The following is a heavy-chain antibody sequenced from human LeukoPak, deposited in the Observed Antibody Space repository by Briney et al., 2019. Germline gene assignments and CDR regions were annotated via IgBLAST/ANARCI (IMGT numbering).Heavy chain of an antibody. CDR2: ISTRSTYI. V-gene: IGHV3-21*01. CDR1: GFTFSAHS. D-gene: IGHD3-22*01. J-gene: IGHJ4*02. Sequence: GGSLRLSCAASGFTFSAHSMNWVRQAPGRGLAWVSSISTRSTYIYYADSVKGRFTISRDNAKNSLYLQMNSLRAEDTAVYYCARKYFESSAYSDHWGQGTLVTVSS. CDR3: ARKYFESSAYSDH.